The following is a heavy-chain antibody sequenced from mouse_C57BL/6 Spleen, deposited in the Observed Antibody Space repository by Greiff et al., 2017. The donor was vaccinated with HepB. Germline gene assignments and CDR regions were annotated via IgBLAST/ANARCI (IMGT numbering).Heavy chain of an antibody. J-gene: IGHJ4*01. V-gene: IGHV1-53*01. CDR3: ARSRKERYSNPYAMDY. CDR2: INPSNGGT. CDR1: GYTFTSYW. D-gene: IGHD2-5*01. Sequence: QVQLKQPGTELVKPGASVKLSCKASGYTFTSYWMHWVKQRPGQGLEWIGNINPSNGGTNYNEKFKSKATLTVDKSSSTAYMQLSSLTSEDSAVYYCARSRKERYSNPYAMDYWGQGTSVTVSS.